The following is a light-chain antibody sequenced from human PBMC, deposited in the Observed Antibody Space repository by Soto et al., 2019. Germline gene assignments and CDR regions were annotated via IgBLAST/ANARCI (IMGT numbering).Light chain of an antibody. CDR1: QDINTY. J-gene: IGKJ5*01. Sequence: DIQLTQSPSFLSASVGDRVTITCRASQDINTYLACYQQKPGKAPKLLIFAASTLQNGVPSRFSGSGSGTEFTVTITSLQPEDFATYYCQQRKSYPITVGKGPRQDIQ. V-gene: IGKV1-9*01. CDR3: QQRKSYPIT. CDR2: AAS.